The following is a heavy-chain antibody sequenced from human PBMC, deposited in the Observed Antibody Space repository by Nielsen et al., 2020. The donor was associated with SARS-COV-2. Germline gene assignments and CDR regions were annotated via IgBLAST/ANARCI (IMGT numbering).Heavy chain of an antibody. J-gene: IGHJ4*02. CDR1: GGSISSGSYY. D-gene: IGHD5-18*01. Sequence: SETLSLTCTVSGGSISSGSYYWSWIRQPAGKGLEWIGRIYTSGSTNYNPSLKSRVTISVDTSKNQFSLKLSSVTAADTAVYYCARDQLMGAAMVDWGQGTLVTVSS. V-gene: IGHV4-61*02. CDR2: IYTSGST. CDR3: ARDQLMGAAMVD.